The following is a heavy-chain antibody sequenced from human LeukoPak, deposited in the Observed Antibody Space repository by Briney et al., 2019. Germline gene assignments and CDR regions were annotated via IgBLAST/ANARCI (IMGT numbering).Heavy chain of an antibody. V-gene: IGHV4-59*01. D-gene: IGHD2-21*02. J-gene: IGHJ4*02. Sequence: SETLSLTCTVSGGSISSYYWSWIRQPPGKGLEWIGYIYYSGSTNYNPSLKSRVTISVDTSKNQFSLKLSSVTAADTAVYYCARSPCGGDCYPPYYFDYWGQGTLVTVSS. CDR3: ARSPCGGDCYPPYYFDY. CDR2: IYYSGST. CDR1: GGSISSYY.